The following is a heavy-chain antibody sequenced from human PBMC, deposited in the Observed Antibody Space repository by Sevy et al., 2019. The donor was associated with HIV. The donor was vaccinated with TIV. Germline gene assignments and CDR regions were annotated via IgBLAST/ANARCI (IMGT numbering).Heavy chain of an antibody. CDR3: ARWSAAGFDY. V-gene: IGHV3-7*01. D-gene: IGHD3-10*01. CDR2: IYKDGSEK. Sequence: GGSLRLSCAASGFTFSSFTMTWVRQAPGKGLEWVANIYKDGSEKYYVDSVKGRFTISRDNAKSSLYLQMNSLRADDTAVFYCARWSAAGFDYWGQGTLVTVSS. CDR1: GFTFSSFT. J-gene: IGHJ4*02.